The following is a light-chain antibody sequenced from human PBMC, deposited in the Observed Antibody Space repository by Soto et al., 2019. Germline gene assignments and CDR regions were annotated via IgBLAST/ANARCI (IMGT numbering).Light chain of an antibody. J-gene: IGLJ2*01. CDR2: GNS. CDR1: SSNIGAGYD. Sequence: QSVLTQPPSVSRAPGQRVTISCTGSSSNIGAGYDVHWYQQLPGTAPKLLIYGNSNRPSGVPDRFSGSKSGTSASLAITGLQAEDEADYYCHSYDSSLSGHVVFGGGTKLTVL. V-gene: IGLV1-40*01. CDR3: HSYDSSLSGHVV.